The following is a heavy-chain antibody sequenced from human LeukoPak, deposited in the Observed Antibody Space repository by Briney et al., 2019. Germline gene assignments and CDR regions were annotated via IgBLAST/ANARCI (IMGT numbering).Heavy chain of an antibody. D-gene: IGHD3-10*01. CDR2: IYTSGST. CDR3: AREGFGELSDY. CDR1: GGSISSGSYY. V-gene: IGHV4-61*02. Sequence: SETLSLTSTVSGGSISSGSYYWSWIRQPAGKGLEWIGRIYTSGSTNYNPSLKSRVTISVDTSKNQFSLKLSSVTAADTAVYYCAREGFGELSDYWGQGTLVTVSS. J-gene: IGHJ4*02.